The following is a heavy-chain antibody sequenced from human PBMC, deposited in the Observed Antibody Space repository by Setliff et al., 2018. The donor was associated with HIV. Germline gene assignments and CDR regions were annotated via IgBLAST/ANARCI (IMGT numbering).Heavy chain of an antibody. CDR3: ARLQKLDDIYYLDD. Sequence: SETLSLTCTVSGVSINSGDYFWSWIRQHPGKGLEWIGYISYRGTTYYNPSFKSRVTMSMDTSKNQVSLKLTSVTAADTAVHFCARLQKLDDIYYLDDWGQGTLVTVXS. CDR1: GVSINSGDYF. CDR2: ISYRGTT. J-gene: IGHJ4*02. D-gene: IGHD4-4*01. V-gene: IGHV4-31*03.